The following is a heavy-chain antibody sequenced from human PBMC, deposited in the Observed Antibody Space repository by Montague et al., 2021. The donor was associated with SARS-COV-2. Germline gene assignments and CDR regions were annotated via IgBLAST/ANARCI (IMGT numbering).Heavy chain of an antibody. CDR3: ASVPDSGRYWPGDF. J-gene: IGHJ4*02. CDR1: GGSISSTCYY. Sequence: SETLSLTCTVSGGSISSTCYYWGWLPQPQGQGLDWYGCYYHSASAXYTQSITCRVTILMDTSKNQFSQKLSAVTAADTAVYYCASVPDSGRYWPGDFWGQGTLVTVSS. D-gene: IGHD1-26*01. V-gene: IGHV4-39*07. CDR2: YYHSASA.